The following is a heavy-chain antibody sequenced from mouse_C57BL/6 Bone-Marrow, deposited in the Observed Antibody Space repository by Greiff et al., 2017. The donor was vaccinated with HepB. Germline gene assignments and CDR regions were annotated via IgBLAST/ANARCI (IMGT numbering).Heavy chain of an antibody. D-gene: IGHD3-1*01. V-gene: IGHV14-3*02. J-gene: IGHJ4*01. CDR3: ARLSARASCAMDD. CDR1: GFTFKDTY. Sequence: VQLQQSGAELVKPGASVKLSCTASGFTFKDTYIHWVKQRPERGLEWIGRIDPANDNSKFDPKFQAKSTITADTSSNTAFLHLSSLTSEDTAVCYCARLSARASCAMDDWGQGTAVTVSA. CDR2: IDPANDNS.